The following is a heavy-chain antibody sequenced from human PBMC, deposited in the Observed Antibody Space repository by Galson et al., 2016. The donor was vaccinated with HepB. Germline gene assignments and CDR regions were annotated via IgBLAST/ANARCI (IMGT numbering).Heavy chain of an antibody. D-gene: IGHD3-10*01. J-gene: IGHJ5*02. Sequence: SLRLSCAASGFTFSSYPMTWVRQAPGRGXXXVSXXXSGXGGRXXXADSVXGRFIISRXNSKTAXYLQMNSLRAEDTAVYYCVKGGFRLLDTWGQGILVTVSS. CDR3: VKGGFRLLDT. CDR1: GFTFSSYP. CDR2: XXSGXGGRX. V-gene: IGHV3-23*01.